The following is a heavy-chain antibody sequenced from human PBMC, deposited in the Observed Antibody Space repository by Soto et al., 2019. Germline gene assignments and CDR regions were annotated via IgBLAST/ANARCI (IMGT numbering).Heavy chain of an antibody. CDR2: INPSGGST. CDR1: GYTFTSYY. J-gene: IGHJ6*03. V-gene: IGHV1-46*03. CDR3: AIGGGNIVLMVYAINYYYMDV. D-gene: IGHD2-8*01. Sequence: ASVKVSCKASGYTFTSYYMHWVRQAPGQGLEWMGIINPSGGSTSYAQKFQGRVTMTRDTSTSTVYMELSSLRSEDTAVYYCAIGGGNIVLMVYAINYYYMDVWGKGTTVTVSS.